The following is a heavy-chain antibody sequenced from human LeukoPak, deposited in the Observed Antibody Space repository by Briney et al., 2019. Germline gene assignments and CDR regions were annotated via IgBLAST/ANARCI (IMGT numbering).Heavy chain of an antibody. CDR3: AKAPDYYDSSIFDY. CDR1: GFTFSSYA. Sequence: GGSLRLSCAASGFTFSSYAMSWVRQAPGKGLEWVSAISGSGGSTYYADSVKGRFTISRDNSKNTLYLQMNSLRAEDTDVYYCAKAPDYYDSSIFDYWGQGTLVTVSS. D-gene: IGHD3-22*01. V-gene: IGHV3-23*01. J-gene: IGHJ4*02. CDR2: ISGSGGST.